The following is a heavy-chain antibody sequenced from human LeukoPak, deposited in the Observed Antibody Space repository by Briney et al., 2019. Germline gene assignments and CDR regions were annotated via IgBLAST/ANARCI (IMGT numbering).Heavy chain of an antibody. CDR2: IYYGGST. CDR1: GGSISSYY. Sequence: SETLSLTCSVSGGSISSYYWSWIRQPPGKGLEWIGYIYYGGSTSYNPSLKSRVTISVDTSKNQLSLKLSSVTAADTAVYYCARYHRGSYYFDYWGQETLVTVSS. V-gene: IGHV4-59*01. D-gene: IGHD1-26*01. J-gene: IGHJ4*02. CDR3: ARYHRGSYYFDY.